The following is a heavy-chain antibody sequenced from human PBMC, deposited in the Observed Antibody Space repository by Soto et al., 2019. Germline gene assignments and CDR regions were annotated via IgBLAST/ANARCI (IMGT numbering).Heavy chain of an antibody. CDR3: ARAYNLWVIEF. CDR1: GDPFTSYH. CDR2: INPSVGTT. V-gene: IGHV1-46*01. J-gene: IGHJ4*02. D-gene: IGHD1-1*01. Sequence: ASVKVSCKASGDPFTSYHIHWVRQAPGQGLEWMGIINPSVGTTNYAQKFQARVTITTDTSTSTAYMELSSLTSEDTAVYYCARAYNLWVIEFWGQGALVTVSS.